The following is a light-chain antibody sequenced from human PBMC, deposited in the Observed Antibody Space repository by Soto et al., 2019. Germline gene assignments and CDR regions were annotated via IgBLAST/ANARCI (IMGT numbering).Light chain of an antibody. J-gene: IGKJ2*01. CDR2: GAS. CDR1: QSVSSSY. CDR3: QQYGSSLYT. V-gene: IGKV3-20*01. Sequence: EIVLTQSPGTLSLSPGERATLSCRASQSVSSSYLAWYQQKPGQAPRLLIYGASSRATGIPDRVSCCGSGTDFFLSISRLEPEDFAVYYCQQYGSSLYTFGQGAKLEVK.